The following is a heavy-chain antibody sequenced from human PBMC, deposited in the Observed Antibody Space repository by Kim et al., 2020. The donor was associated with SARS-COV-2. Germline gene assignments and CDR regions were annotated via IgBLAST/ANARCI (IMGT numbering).Heavy chain of an antibody. CDR1: GFTFISYA. Sequence: GGSLRLSCAASGFTFISYAMSWVRQAPGKGLEWVSAISGSGGSTYYADSVKGRFTISRDNSKNTLYLQMNSLRAEDTAVYYCAKLPEKYYYYYYGMDVWGQGTTVTVSS. CDR2: ISGSGGST. J-gene: IGHJ6*02. V-gene: IGHV3-23*01. CDR3: AKLPEKYYYYYYGMDV.